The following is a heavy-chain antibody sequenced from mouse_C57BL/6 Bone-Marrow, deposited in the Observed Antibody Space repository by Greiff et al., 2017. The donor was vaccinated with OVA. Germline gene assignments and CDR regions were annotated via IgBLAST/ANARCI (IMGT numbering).Heavy chain of an antibody. Sequence: VQLQQSGAELVRPGTSVKVSCKASGYAFTNYLIEWVKQRPGQGLEWIGVINPGSGGTNYNEKFKGKATLTADKSSSTAYMQLSSLTSEDSAVYFCALTAQATWAWFAYWGQGTLVTVSA. CDR2: INPGSGGT. D-gene: IGHD3-2*02. CDR3: ALTAQATWAWFAY. CDR1: GYAFTNYL. V-gene: IGHV1-54*01. J-gene: IGHJ3*01.